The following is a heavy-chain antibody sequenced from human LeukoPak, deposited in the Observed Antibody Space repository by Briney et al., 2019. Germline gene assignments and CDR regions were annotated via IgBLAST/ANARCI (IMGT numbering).Heavy chain of an antibody. J-gene: IGHJ4*02. CDR2: IYYRGRT. V-gene: IGHV4-59*11. D-gene: IGHD6-13*01. CDR1: GGSISNHY. Sequence: SETLSLTCTVSGGSISNHYWSWIRQPPVRGLECIGYIYYRGRTNYNPPLRSRVTIPVNTSKNQVSLKLSSVPGADTAVYYCARGYSSSWFDYWGQGTLVTVSS. CDR3: ARGYSSSWFDY.